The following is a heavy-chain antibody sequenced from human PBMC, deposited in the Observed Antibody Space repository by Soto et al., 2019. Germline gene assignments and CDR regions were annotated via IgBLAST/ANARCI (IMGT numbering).Heavy chain of an antibody. V-gene: IGHV4-31*03. J-gene: IGHJ5*02. Sequence: QVQLQESGPGLVKPSQTLSLTCTVSGGSISSGGYYWSWIRQHPGKGLEWIGYIYYSGSTYYNPSLKSRVTISVDTSKNQFSLKLSSVTAADTAVYYCARALHYNWNDKGDWFDPWGQGTLVTVSS. CDR3: ARALHYNWNDKGDWFDP. CDR2: IYYSGST. CDR1: GGSISSGGYY. D-gene: IGHD1-20*01.